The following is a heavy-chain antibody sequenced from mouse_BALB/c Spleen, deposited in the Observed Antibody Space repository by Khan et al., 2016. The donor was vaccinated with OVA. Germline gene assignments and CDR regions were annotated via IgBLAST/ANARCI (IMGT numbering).Heavy chain of an antibody. CDR2: ISTGGDYT. D-gene: IGHD4-1*01. CDR1: GFTFSSYS. Sequence: EVELVESGGDLVKPGGSLKLSCAASGFTFSSYSVSWVRQTPDKRLEWVATISTGGDYTYYPDNVKGRFIISRDDAKNTLYLQMSSLKSEDTAMYYCASHLTGSFAYWGQGTLGTGSA. V-gene: IGHV5-6*01. J-gene: IGHJ3*01. CDR3: ASHLTGSFAY.